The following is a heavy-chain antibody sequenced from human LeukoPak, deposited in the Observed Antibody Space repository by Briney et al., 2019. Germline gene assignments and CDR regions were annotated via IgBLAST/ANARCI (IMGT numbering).Heavy chain of an antibody. J-gene: IGHJ2*01. D-gene: IGHD4-23*01. CDR1: GGSISSYS. V-gene: IGHV4-4*07. CDR3: ARTVVTLDWYFDL. Sequence: SETLSLTCSVSGGSISSYSWNWIRQPAGKGLEWIGRFYTSGTTNYNPSLKSRVTMSIDTSKNQVSLKMRSVTAADTAVYYCARTVVTLDWYFDLWGRGTLGSASS. CDR2: FYTSGTT.